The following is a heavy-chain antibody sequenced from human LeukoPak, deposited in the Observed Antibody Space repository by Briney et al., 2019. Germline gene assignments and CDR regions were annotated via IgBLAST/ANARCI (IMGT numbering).Heavy chain of an antibody. CDR1: GASISAYY. CDR2: IYDSGST. D-gene: IGHD2/OR15-2a*01. CDR3: ATFSLDV. Sequence: SETLSLTCIVSGASISAYYWNWIRQPPGKGLESIGYIYDSGSTKYNPSLKSRVTISVDASKNQVSLRLTSLTAADTAVYYCATFSLDVWGKGTTVTVSS. V-gene: IGHV4-59*01. J-gene: IGHJ6*04.